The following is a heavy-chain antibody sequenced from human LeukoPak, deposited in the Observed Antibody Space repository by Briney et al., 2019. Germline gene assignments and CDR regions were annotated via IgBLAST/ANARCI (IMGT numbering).Heavy chain of an antibody. Sequence: GGSLRLSCAASGFTFSSYAMHWVRQAPGKGLEWVAVISYDGSNKYYADSVKGRFTISRDNSKNTLYLQMNSLRAEDTAVYYCAGIAAAGHFDYWGQGTLVTVSS. D-gene: IGHD6-13*01. V-gene: IGHV3-30-3*01. J-gene: IGHJ4*02. CDR2: ISYDGSNK. CDR1: GFTFSSYA. CDR3: AGIAAAGHFDY.